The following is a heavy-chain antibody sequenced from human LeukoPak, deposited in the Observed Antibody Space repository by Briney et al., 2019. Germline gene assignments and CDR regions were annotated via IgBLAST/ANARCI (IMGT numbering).Heavy chain of an antibody. CDR1: GLTFRDNR. Sequence: PGGSLRLSCAVSGLTFRDNRMIWVRQAPEKRLEWVAVTAGADDVIQYADSVKGRFTISRDNSKNTLYLQVNSLRAEDTAVYYCAKDRARAYYYGSAFDYWGQGTLVTVSS. CDR3: AKDRARAYYYGSAFDY. V-gene: IGHV3-23*01. J-gene: IGHJ4*02. D-gene: IGHD3-10*01. CDR2: TAGADDVI.